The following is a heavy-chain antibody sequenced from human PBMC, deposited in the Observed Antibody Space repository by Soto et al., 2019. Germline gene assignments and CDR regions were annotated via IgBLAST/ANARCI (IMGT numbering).Heavy chain of an antibody. CDR3: ARMTTLWISDDY. CDR2: IYYSGST. V-gene: IGHV4-31*03. CDR1: GGSISSGGYY. D-gene: IGHD4-17*01. J-gene: IGHJ4*02. Sequence: LSETLSLTCTVSGGSISSGGYYWSWIRQHPGKGLEWIGYIYYSGSTYYNPSLKSRVTISVDTSKNQFSLKLSSVTAADTAVYYCARMTTLWISDDYWGQGTLVTVSS.